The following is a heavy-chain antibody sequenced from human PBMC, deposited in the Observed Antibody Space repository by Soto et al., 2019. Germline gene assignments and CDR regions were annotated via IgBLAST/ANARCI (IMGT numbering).Heavy chain of an antibody. CDR2: IFWNDDE. D-gene: IGHD5-18*01. Sequence: SGPTLVNPTQTVTLTCTFSGLSLTTYGVVVGCIRQPPGKALEWLALIFWNDDERYSPSLNSRLNITKDTSKNQVVFTMTNMHPVDTATYFRVHTGYSYGPFTYWGRGTLVNVSP. J-gene: IGHJ4*02. CDR3: VHTGYSYGPFTY. CDR1: GLSLTTYGVV. V-gene: IGHV2-5*01.